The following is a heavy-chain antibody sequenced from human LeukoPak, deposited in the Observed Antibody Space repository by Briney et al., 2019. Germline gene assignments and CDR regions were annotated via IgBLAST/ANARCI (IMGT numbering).Heavy chain of an antibody. J-gene: IGHJ4*02. CDR1: GGSVSSSRYY. V-gene: IGHV4-39*01. Sequence: SETLSLTCPVSGGSVSSSRYYWGWIRQPPGKGLEWCGSIYYTGSTYYKPSLKSRVTISVDASKNQISLKLSAVTAADTAVYFWARHKSFDYLSPIDSWGQGTLVTVSS. CDR3: ARHKSFDYLSPIDS. D-gene: IGHD3-9*01. CDR2: IYYTGST.